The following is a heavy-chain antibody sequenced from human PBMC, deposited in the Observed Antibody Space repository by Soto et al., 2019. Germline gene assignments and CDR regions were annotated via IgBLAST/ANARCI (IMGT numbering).Heavy chain of an antibody. D-gene: IGHD6-13*01. CDR2: IKSKTDGGTT. V-gene: IGHV3-15*01. Sequence: GGSLRLSCAASGFTFSNAWMSWVRQAPGKGLEWVGRIKSKTDGGTTDYAAPVKGRFTISRDDSKNTLYLQMNSLKTEDTAVYYCTTDFVAAAGTWRYFQHWGQGTLVTVSS. CDR1: GFTFSNAW. J-gene: IGHJ1*01. CDR3: TTDFVAAAGTWRYFQH.